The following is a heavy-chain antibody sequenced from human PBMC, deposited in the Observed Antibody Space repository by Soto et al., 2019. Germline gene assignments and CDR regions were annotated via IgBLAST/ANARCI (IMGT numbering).Heavy chain of an antibody. CDR3: ARAGFPSSGWPSPFDY. CDR1: SYTFTSYY. V-gene: IGHV1-18*01. J-gene: IGHJ4*02. CDR2: ISAYNGNT. D-gene: IGHD6-19*01. Sequence: ASGKVSCKASSYTFTSYYRSWVRQAPGQGLEWMGWISAYNGNTNYAQRLQGRVTMTTDTSTSTAYMELRSLRSDDTAVYYCARAGFPSSGWPSPFDYWGQGTLVTVSS.